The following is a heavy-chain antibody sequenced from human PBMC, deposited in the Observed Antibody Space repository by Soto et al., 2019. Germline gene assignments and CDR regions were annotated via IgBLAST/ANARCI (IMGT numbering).Heavy chain of an antibody. CDR2: IYTSGST. CDR3: ARERREEIHDGYDIDY. V-gene: IGHV4-61*02. D-gene: IGHD5-12*01. CDR1: GGSISSGGYY. Sequence: SETLSLTCTVSGGSISSGGYYWSWIRQPAGKGLEWIGRIYTSGSTDYNPSLKSRVTISIDTSKNQFSLKVTSMTAADTAVYYCARERREEIHDGYDIDYWGQGTLVTVSS. J-gene: IGHJ4*02.